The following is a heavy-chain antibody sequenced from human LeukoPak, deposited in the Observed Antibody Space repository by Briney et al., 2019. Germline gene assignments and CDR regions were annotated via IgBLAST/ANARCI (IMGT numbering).Heavy chain of an antibody. V-gene: IGHV3-74*01. CDR2: INPDGSNT. J-gene: IGHJ4*02. D-gene: IGHD1-26*01. Sequence: GGSLRHSCAASGFTFSNYWMHWVRQDPGKGLVWVSYINPDGSNTNYADSVKGRFTISRDNAKNTLYLQMNSLRAEDTAVYYCARENSGSFFPVDDYWGQGTLVTVSS. CDR1: GFTFSNYW. CDR3: ARENSGSFFPVDDY.